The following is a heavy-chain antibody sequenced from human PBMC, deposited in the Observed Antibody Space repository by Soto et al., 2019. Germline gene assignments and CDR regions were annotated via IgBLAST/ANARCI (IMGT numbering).Heavy chain of an antibody. CDR2: MYYSGSS. V-gene: IGHV4-59*01. CDR3: STWTPNPLQY. J-gene: IGHJ4*02. CDR1: GASISSYY. Sequence: SETLSLTCTVSGASISSYYWSWVRQPPGKGLEWIGYMYYSGSSKYNPSLERRVTISVDTSKNQFSLKLSSVTPADTAVYYCSTWTPNPLQYWGQGTLVTVSS. D-gene: IGHD6-13*01.